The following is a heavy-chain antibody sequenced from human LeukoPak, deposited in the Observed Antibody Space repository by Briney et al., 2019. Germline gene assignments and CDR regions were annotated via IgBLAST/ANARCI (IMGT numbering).Heavy chain of an antibody. D-gene: IGHD6-6*01. CDR1: GGTFSSYA. Sequence: SVKVSCKASGGTFSSYAISWVRQAPGQGLEWMGGIIPIFGTANYAQKFQGRVTITTDESTSTAYMELSSLRSEDTAVYYCARSLNRQLRGGGFDYWGQGTLVTVSS. CDR3: ARSLNRQLRGGGFDY. CDR2: IIPIFGTA. V-gene: IGHV1-69*05. J-gene: IGHJ4*02.